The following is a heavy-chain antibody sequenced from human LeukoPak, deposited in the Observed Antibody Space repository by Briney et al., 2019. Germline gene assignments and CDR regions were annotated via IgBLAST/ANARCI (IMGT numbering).Heavy chain of an antibody. Sequence: GGSLGLSCAASGFTFSSYAMSWVRQAPGKGLEWVSAISGSGGSTYYADSVKGRFTISRDNSKNTLYLQMNSLRAEDTAVYYCAKDQQQRWLQYMTWDFDYWGQGTLVTVSS. CDR3: AKDQQQRWLQYMTWDFDY. V-gene: IGHV3-23*01. D-gene: IGHD5-24*01. J-gene: IGHJ4*02. CDR2: ISGSGGST. CDR1: GFTFSSYA.